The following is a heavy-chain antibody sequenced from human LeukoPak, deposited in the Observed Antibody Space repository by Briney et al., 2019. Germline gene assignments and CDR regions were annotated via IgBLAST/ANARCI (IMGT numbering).Heavy chain of an antibody. J-gene: IGHJ4*02. V-gene: IGHV3-21*01. D-gene: IGHD3-10*01. CDR3: ARGVRGVMSHFDY. CDR1: GFTVSSNY. CDR2: ISSSGSFI. Sequence: GGSLRLSCAASGFTVSSNYMSWVRQAPGMGLEWVSSISSSGSFIYYPDSVKGRFSVSRDNAKNSLYLQMNSVRAEDTAVYYCARGVRGVMSHFDYWGQGILVTVSS.